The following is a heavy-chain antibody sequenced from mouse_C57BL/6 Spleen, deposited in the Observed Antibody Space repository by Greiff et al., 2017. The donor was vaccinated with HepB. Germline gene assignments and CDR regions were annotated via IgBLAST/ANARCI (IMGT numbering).Heavy chain of an antibody. D-gene: IGHD2-4*01. J-gene: IGHJ2*01. CDR2: IHPNSGST. Sequence: VQLQQPGAELVKPGASVKLSCKASGYTFTSYWMHWVKQRPGQGLEWIGMIHPNSGSTNYNEKFKSKATLTVDKSSSTAYMQLSSLTSEDSAVYYGARYPVVYDYAFDYWGQGTTLTVSS. CDR1: GYTFTSYW. V-gene: IGHV1-64*01. CDR3: ARYPVVYDYAFDY.